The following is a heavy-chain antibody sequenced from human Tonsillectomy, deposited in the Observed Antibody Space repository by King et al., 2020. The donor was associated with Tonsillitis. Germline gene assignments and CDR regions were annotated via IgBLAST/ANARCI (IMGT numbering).Heavy chain of an antibody. J-gene: IGHJ3*02. CDR2: ISWDGGTT. V-gene: IGHV3-43*01. D-gene: IGHD1-14*01. CDR1: GFTFDDYT. Sequence: EVQLVESGGVVVQPGGSLRLSCAASGFTFDDYTMHWVRQAPGKGLEWVSLISWDGGTTYYADSVKGRFTISRDNSKNSLYLQMNSLRTEDTASYYCAKCLTGTTEAFDIWGQGTMVTVSS. CDR3: AKCLTGTTEAFDI.